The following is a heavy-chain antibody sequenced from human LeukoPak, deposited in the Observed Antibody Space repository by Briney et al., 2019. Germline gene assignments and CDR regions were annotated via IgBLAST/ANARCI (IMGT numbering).Heavy chain of an antibody. Sequence: PGGSLRLSCAASGFTFSSYAMSWVRQAPGKGLEWVSAISGSGGSTYYADSVKGRFTISRDNSKNTLYLQMNSLRAEDTAVYYCAKGIDYSENLDAFGIWGQGQWSPSLQ. CDR3: AKGIDYSENLDAFGI. V-gene: IGHV3-23*01. J-gene: IGHJ3*02. D-gene: IGHD2-15*01. CDR1: GFTFSSYA. CDR2: ISGSGGST.